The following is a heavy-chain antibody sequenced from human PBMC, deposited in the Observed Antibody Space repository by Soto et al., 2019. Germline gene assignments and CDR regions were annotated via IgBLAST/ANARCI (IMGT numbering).Heavy chain of an antibody. CDR3: ARGRITVGGVIGVNWFDP. CDR1: GGSISSGGYS. CDR2: IDHSGST. Sequence: QLQLQESGSGLVKPSQTLSLTCAVSGGSISSGGYSWSWIRQPPGKGLEWIGYIDHSGSTYYNPSLKSRVTISVDRSKNQFSLKLSSVTAADTAVYYCARGRITVGGVIGVNWFDPWGQGTLVTVSA. J-gene: IGHJ5*02. V-gene: IGHV4-30-2*01. D-gene: IGHD3-16*02.